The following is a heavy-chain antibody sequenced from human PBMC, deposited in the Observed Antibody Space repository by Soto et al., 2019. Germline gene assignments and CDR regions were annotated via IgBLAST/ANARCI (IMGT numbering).Heavy chain of an antibody. CDR2: IYHSGST. CDR1: GGSISSGGYS. CDR3: ARLQDR. V-gene: IGHV4-30-2*01. Sequence: SETLSITCAVSGGSISSGGYSWSLIRQPPGKGLEWIGYIYHSGSTYYNPSLKSRVTISVDRSKNQFSLKLSSVIAVVSAVYYCARLQDRWGQGTLVTGSS. D-gene: IGHD1-1*01. J-gene: IGHJ5*02.